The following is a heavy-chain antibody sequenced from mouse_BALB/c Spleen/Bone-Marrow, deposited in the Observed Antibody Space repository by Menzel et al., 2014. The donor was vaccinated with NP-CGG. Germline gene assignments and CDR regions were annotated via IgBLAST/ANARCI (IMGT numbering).Heavy chain of an antibody. J-gene: IGHJ3*01. V-gene: IGHV5-4*02. CDR2: ISDGGTYT. CDR3: GRDGDYRYGCFAY. Sequence: VAESGGGSVKPGASLNLSCAASGLTFSDHHLYWVLQTLEKRLEWAATISDGGTYTYYPDTVKGRFTISRDNAKNNLYLQMNGLKSGDTAMYYCGRDGDYRYGCFAYWGQGTLVTVSA. CDR1: GLTFSDHH. D-gene: IGHD2-14*01.